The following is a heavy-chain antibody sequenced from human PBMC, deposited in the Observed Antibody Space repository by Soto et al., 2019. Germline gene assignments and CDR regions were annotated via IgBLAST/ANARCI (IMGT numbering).Heavy chain of an antibody. CDR2: MYYSGST. CDR1: GGSISSYY. V-gene: IGHV4-59*01. J-gene: IGHJ4*02. Sequence: QVQLQESGPGLVKPSETLSLTCTVSGGSISSYYWTWIRQPPGKGLEWIGYMYYSGSTNYNPSLTRRDTLSEETSKNRCSLQLSSLTAPDTAVYYSAGGGYRSIDYWGQGVLVTVS. D-gene: IGHD5-18*01. CDR3: AGGGYRSIDY.